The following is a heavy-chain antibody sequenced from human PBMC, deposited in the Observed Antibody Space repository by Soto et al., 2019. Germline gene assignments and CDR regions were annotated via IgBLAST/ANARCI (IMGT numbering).Heavy chain of an antibody. CDR2: IIPIFGKA. Sequence: QVQLVQSGAEVKKPGSSVKVSCKASGGTFSSYAISWVRQAPGQGLEWMGGIIPIFGKANYAQKFQGSVTITADESTSTAYMELSSLRSEDTAVYYCGAVEAPYCYCGVDVWGQGTTVTVSS. J-gene: IGHJ6*02. D-gene: IGHD6-19*01. CDR1: GGTFSSYA. V-gene: IGHV1-69*12. CDR3: GAVEAPYCYCGVDV.